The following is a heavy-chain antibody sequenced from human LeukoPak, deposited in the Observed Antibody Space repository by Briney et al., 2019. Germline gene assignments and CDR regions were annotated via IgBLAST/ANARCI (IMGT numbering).Heavy chain of an antibody. Sequence: ASVKVSCKASGYTFTGYYMHWVRQAPGQGLEWMGWINPNSGGTNYAQKFQGRVTMTRDTSISTAYMELSRLSSDDTAVYYCARSPRLPAYYYYYYMDVWGKGTTVTVSS. CDR1: GYTFTGYY. V-gene: IGHV1-2*02. J-gene: IGHJ6*03. D-gene: IGHD6-25*01. CDR3: ARSPRLPAYYYYYYMDV. CDR2: INPNSGGT.